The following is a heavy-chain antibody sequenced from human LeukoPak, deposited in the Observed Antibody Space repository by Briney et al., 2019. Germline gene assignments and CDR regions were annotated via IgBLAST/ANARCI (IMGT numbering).Heavy chain of an antibody. CDR3: AKWGDYDILTGYYDSDY. CDR2: VSGRDDST. V-gene: IGHV3-23*01. Sequence: GVSLRLFCAASGFTFSNYAMSWVRQAPGKGLEWVSAVSGRDDSTYYADSVKGRFTISRDNSKNTLYLQMNSLRAEDTAVYYCAKWGDYDILTGYYDSDYWGQGTLVTVSS. J-gene: IGHJ4*02. D-gene: IGHD3-9*01. CDR1: GFTFSNYA.